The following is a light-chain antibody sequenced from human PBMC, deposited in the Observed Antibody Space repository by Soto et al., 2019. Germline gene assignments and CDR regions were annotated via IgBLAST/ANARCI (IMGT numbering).Light chain of an antibody. CDR3: QQSYSTPYT. CDR2: AAS. J-gene: IGKJ2*01. V-gene: IGKV1-39*01. CDR1: QSSSSY. Sequence: DIQMTQSPSSLSASVGDRVTITCRASQSSSSYLNWYQQKPGKAPKLLIYAASSLQSGDPSRFSGSGFGTDFTLTISSLQPEEFATYYCQQSYSTPYTCGQGTELEIK.